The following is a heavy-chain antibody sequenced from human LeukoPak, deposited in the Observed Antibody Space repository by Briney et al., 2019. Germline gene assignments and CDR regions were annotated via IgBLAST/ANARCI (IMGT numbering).Heavy chain of an antibody. Sequence: GASVKVSCKASGGTFSSYAISWVRQAPGQGLEWMGGIIPIFGTANYAQKFQGRVTITTDESTSTAYMELSSLRSEDTAVYYCAREDSKLAPPVFDPWGQGTLVTVSS. CDR3: AREDSKLAPPVFDP. J-gene: IGHJ5*02. CDR2: IIPIFGTA. V-gene: IGHV1-69*05. CDR1: GGTFSSYA. D-gene: IGHD6-13*01.